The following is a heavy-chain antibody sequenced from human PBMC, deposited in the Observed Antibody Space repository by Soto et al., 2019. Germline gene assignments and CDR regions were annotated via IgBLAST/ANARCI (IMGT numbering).Heavy chain of an antibody. CDR2: INHSGST. V-gene: IGHV4-34*01. Sequence: SETLSLTCAVYGGSFSGYYWSWIRQPPGKGLEWIGEINHSGSTNYNPSLKSRVTISVDTSKNQFSLKLSSVTVADTAVYYCARGMDRGDYWGQGTLVTVSS. J-gene: IGHJ4*02. CDR3: ARGMDRGDY. CDR1: GGSFSGYY. D-gene: IGHD3-16*01.